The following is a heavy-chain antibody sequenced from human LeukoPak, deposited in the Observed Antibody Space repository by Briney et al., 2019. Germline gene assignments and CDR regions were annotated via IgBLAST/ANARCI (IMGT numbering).Heavy chain of an antibody. J-gene: IGHJ4*02. CDR2: INHSGST. CDR1: GGSFSGYY. Sequence: SETLSLTCAVYGGSFSGYYWSWIRQPPGKGLEWIGEINHSGSTNYNPSLKSRVTISVDTSKNQFSLKLSSVTAADTAVYYCARISFLEWLPTSYYFDYWGQGTLVTVSS. CDR3: ARISFLEWLPTSYYFDY. V-gene: IGHV4-34*01. D-gene: IGHD3-3*01.